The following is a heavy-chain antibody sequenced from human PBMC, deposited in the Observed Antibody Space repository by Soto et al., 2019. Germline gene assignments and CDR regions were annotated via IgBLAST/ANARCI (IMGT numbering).Heavy chain of an antibody. D-gene: IGHD5-12*01. J-gene: IGHJ6*02. V-gene: IGHV3-33*01. CDR2: IWYDGSNK. Sequence: QVQLVESGGGVVQPGRSLRLSYAASGFTFSSYGMHWVRQAPGKGLEWVAVIWYDGSNKYYADSVKGRFTISRDNSKNTRYLQMNSLRAEDTAVYYWARAGGWISYYGMDVWGQGTTVTVSS. CDR1: GFTFSSYG. CDR3: ARAGGWISYYGMDV.